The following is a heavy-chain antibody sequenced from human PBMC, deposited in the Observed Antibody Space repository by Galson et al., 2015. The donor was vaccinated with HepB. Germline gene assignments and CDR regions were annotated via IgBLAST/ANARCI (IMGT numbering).Heavy chain of an antibody. V-gene: IGHV3-20*01. Sequence: LRLSCAVSGFTFDEYGMSWVRQAPGKGLEWVSGINWNDGSTGYAASVQGRFTISRDSAKNSLYLEMDRLRVEDTALYHCARGDGGDYWGQGTLVTVSS. D-gene: IGHD5-24*01. J-gene: IGHJ4*02. CDR2: INWNDGST. CDR3: ARGDGGDY. CDR1: GFTFDEYG.